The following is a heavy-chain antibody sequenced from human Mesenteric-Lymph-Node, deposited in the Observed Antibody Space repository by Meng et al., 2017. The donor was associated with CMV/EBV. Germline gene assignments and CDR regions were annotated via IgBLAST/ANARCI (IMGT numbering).Heavy chain of an antibody. CDR1: GFTFSTYA. CDR3: ARGEWLYPNWFDS. J-gene: IGHJ5*01. D-gene: IGHD5-12*01. CDR2: ISGSGRGI. Sequence: GGSLRLSCAASGFTFSTYAMSWVRQAPGKGLEWVSTISGSGRGIYYADSVRGRCTISRDNSKNTLYLQMDSLRADDTARYYCARGEWLYPNWFDSWGQGTLVTVSS. V-gene: IGHV3-23*01.